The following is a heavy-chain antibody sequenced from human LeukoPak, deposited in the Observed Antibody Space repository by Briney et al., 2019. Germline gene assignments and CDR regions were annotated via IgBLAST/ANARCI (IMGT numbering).Heavy chain of an antibody. CDR2: IYHSGTT. V-gene: IGHV4-4*02. Sequence: PSETLSLTCTVSGESIRSSNWWSWVRQSPGKGLEWIGEIYHSGTTNYNPSLKSRVTISFATSTNQFFLDLSPVTAADTAVYYCSNKVYCSTTSCHPAGYWGLGSLVTVSS. CDR1: GESIRSSNW. CDR3: SNKVYCSTTSCHPAGY. J-gene: IGHJ4*02. D-gene: IGHD2-2*01.